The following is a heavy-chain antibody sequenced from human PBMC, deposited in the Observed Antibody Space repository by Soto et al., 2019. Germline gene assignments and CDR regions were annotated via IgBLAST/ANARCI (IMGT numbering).Heavy chain of an antibody. V-gene: IGHV1-18*01. D-gene: IGHD6-19*01. J-gene: IGHJ4*02. CDR3: ARRYSSGPTVFYFDY. CDR2: ISAYNGNT. Sequence: GASVKVSCKASGYTFTSYGISWVRQAPGQGLEWMGWISAYNGNTNYAQKLQGRVTMTTDTSTSTAYMELRSLRSDDTAVYYCARRYSSGPTVFYFDYWGQGTLVTVSS. CDR1: GYTFTSYG.